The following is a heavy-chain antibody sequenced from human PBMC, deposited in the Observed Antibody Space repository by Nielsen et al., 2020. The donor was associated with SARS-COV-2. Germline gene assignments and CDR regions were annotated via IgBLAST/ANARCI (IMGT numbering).Heavy chain of an antibody. Sequence: GGSLRLSCAASGFTFSSYSMNWVRQAPGKGLEWVSYISSSSSTIYYADSVEGRFTISRDNAKNSLYLQMNSLRAEDTAVYYCARALVSDYYYNGLDVWGQGTTVTVSS. D-gene: IGHD3-16*01. CDR3: ARALVSDYYYNGLDV. CDR1: GFTFSSYS. CDR2: ISSSSSTI. V-gene: IGHV3-48*04. J-gene: IGHJ6*02.